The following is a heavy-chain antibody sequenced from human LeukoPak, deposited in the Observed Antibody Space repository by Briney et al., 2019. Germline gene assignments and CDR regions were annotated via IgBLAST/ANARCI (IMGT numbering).Heavy chain of an antibody. V-gene: IGHV3-23*01. CDR2: ISGSGGST. Sequence: PGGSLRLSCAASGFTFSSYAMSWVRQAPGKWLEWVSAISGSGGSTYYADSVKGRFTISRDNSKNTLYLQMNNLRAEDTAVYYCAIDGYCSGGSCYSAKAPAVAYYYYHYMYVWGKGTTVTVSS. CDR3: AIDGYCSGGSCYSAKAPAVAYYYYHYMYV. D-gene: IGHD2-15*01. J-gene: IGHJ6*03. CDR1: GFTFSSYA.